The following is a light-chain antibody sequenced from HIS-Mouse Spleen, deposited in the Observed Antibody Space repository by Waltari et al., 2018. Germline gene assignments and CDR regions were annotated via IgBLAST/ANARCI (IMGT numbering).Light chain of an antibody. CDR2: KDS. CDR1: ALPNQS. CDR3: QSADSSGTNWV. Sequence: SYELTQPPSVSVSPGQTASITCQGHALPNQSDYWYQQKPGQAPVLVIYKDSERPSGIPERFSGSSSGTTVTLTISGVQAEDEADYYCQSADSSGTNWVFGGGTKLTVL. V-gene: IGLV3-25*03. J-gene: IGLJ3*02.